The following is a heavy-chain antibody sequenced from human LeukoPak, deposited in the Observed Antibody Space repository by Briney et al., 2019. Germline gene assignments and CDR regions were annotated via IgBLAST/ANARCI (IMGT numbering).Heavy chain of an antibody. CDR3: VRHDGRGGATMGAFDS. D-gene: IGHD5-12*01. CDR1: AGSFISSIHH. J-gene: IGHJ5*01. CDR2: VYYGRTT. Sequence: SETLSLTCTVSAGSFISSIHHWGWLRQSPGKGLDWIGTVYYGRTTSYNTSLDGRVTISLDTSANHFSLQLNSVTTADTAVYYCVRHDGRGGATMGAFDSWGQGSLVTVSS. V-gene: IGHV4-39*01.